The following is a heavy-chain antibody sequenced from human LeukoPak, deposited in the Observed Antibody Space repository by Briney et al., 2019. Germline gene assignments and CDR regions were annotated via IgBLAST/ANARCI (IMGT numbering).Heavy chain of an antibody. J-gene: IGHJ6*03. Sequence: GASVKVSCKASGYTFTSYGISWVRQAPGQGLEWMGWLSAHNGNTNYVQKFQGRVTITADKSTSTAYMELSSLRSEDTAVYHCASGRGSYSPNYYYYYYYMDVWGKGTTVTVSS. CDR2: LSAHNGNT. CDR3: ASGRGSYSPNYYYYYYYMDV. V-gene: IGHV1-18*01. D-gene: IGHD1-26*01. CDR1: GYTFTSYG.